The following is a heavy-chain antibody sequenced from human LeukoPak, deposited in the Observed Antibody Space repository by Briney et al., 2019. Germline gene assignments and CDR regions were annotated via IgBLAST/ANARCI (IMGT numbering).Heavy chain of an antibody. CDR1: GGTFSSYA. CDR2: IIPIFGTA. J-gene: IGHJ6*04. D-gene: IGHD3-10*01. Sequence: ASVKVSCKASGGTFSSYAISWVRQAPGQGLEWMGGIIPIFGTANYAQKFQGRVTITADESTSTSYMELSSLRSEATAVYYCAENYYYGSGSYYKGNYYYYGMDVWGKGTTVTVSS. CDR3: AENYYYGSGSYYKGNYYYYGMDV. V-gene: IGHV1-69*13.